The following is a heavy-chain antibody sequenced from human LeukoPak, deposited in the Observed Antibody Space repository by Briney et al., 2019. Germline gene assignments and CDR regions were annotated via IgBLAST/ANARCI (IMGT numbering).Heavy chain of an antibody. CDR1: GFTFNNYA. J-gene: IGHJ4*02. D-gene: IGHD3-22*01. CDR2: TGGSGISK. V-gene: IGHV3-23*01. Sequence: SGGSLRLSCVASGFTFNNYAMSWVRQAPGRGLEWASSTGGSGISKDYADSVKGRFTISKDKSKNTLYLQMDNLRAEDTGVYFCARLPTFYYDSSGYHYDYWGQGTLVTVSS. CDR3: ARLPTFYYDSSGYHYDY.